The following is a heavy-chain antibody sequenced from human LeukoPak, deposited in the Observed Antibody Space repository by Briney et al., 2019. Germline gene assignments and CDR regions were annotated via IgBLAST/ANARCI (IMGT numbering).Heavy chain of an antibody. Sequence: VECSFKASGGPLSSHAISRGRPAPGEGGEGEGGVIPIFGTANYAQKFQGRVTITADKSTSTAYMELSSLRSEDTAVYYCARDGNHCSGGSCYSANVYWGQGTLVTVSS. V-gene: IGHV1-69*06. J-gene: IGHJ4*02. CDR1: GGPLSSHA. D-gene: IGHD2-15*01. CDR2: VIPIFGTA. CDR3: ARDGNHCSGGSCYSANVY.